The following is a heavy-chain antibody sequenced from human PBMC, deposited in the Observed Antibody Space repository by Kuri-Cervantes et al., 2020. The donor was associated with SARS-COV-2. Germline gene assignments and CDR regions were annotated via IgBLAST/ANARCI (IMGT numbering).Heavy chain of an antibody. CDR1: GGSFSGYY. CDR2: INHSGST. Sequence: GSLRLSCAVYGGSFSGYYWNWIRQPPGKGLEWIGEINHSGSTNYNPSLKSRVTISVDTSKNQFSLKLSSVTAADTAVYYCANPPMEQLVEGGLEYFQHWGQGTLVTVSS. J-gene: IGHJ1*01. CDR3: ANPPMEQLVEGGLEYFQH. V-gene: IGHV4-34*01. D-gene: IGHD6-13*01.